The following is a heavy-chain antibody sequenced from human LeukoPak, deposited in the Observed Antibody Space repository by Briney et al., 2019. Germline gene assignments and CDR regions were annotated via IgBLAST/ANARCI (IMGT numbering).Heavy chain of an antibody. CDR1: GFTLSSYA. Sequence: PGGSLRLSCAASGFTLSSYAMSWVRQAPGKGLEWVSAISGSGGSTYYADSVKGRFTISRDNSKNTLYLQMNSLRAEDTAVYYCAKPSSGWYYYYMDVWGKGTTVTVSS. V-gene: IGHV3-23*01. CDR2: ISGSGGST. D-gene: IGHD6-19*01. CDR3: AKPSSGWYYYYMDV. J-gene: IGHJ6*03.